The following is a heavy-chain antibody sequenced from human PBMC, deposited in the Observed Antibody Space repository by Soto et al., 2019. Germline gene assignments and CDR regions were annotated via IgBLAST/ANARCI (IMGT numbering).Heavy chain of an antibody. CDR1: GFSLTTPGAG. Sequence: QITLKESGPTLVQPTQPLTLTCTFSGFSLTTPGAGVGWIRQPPGKALAWLALIYWNDDKRSSPSLKNRLTITKDTSKNQVVLIMTNMDPVDTATYYCAHRGYGDYPRDNWFDPWGQGVPVIVSS. V-gene: IGHV2-5*01. CDR2: IYWNDDK. J-gene: IGHJ5*02. D-gene: IGHD4-17*01. CDR3: AHRGYGDYPRDNWFDP.